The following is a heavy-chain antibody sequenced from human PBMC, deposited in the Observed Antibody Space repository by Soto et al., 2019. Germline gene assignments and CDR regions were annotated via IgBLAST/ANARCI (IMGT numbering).Heavy chain of an antibody. D-gene: IGHD2-2*01. CDR3: AGHLSAAASWFDP. V-gene: IGHV5-51*01. Sequence: PGESLKISCKASGYAFTSYWIAWVRQMPGKGLEWIGIIHPEDSDTRYSPSFQGQVIISADNSISTAYLQWKSLKASDTAVYYCAGHLSAAASWFDPWGQGTLVTVSS. J-gene: IGHJ5*02. CDR2: IHPEDSDT. CDR1: GYAFTSYW.